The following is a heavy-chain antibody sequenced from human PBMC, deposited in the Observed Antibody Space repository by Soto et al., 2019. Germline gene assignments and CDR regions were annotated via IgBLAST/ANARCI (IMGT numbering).Heavy chain of an antibody. CDR2: ISYDGSNK. CDR1: GFTFSSYG. D-gene: IGHD6-19*01. J-gene: IGHJ4*02. V-gene: IGHV3-30*03. Sequence: QVQLVESGGGVVQPGRSLRLSCAASGFTFSSYGMHWVRQAPGKGLEWVAVISYDGSNKYYADSVKGRFTISRDNSKNTLYLQMNSPRAEDTAVYYCARASAGSPYYFDYWGQGTLVTVSS. CDR3: ARASAGSPYYFDY.